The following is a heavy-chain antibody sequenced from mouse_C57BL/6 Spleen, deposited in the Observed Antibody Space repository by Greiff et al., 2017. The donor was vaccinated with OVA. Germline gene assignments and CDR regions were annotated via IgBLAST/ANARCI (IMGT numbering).Heavy chain of an antibody. D-gene: IGHD4-1*01. V-gene: IGHV1-82*01. J-gene: IGHJ2*01. Sequence: QVQMQQSGPELVKPGASVKISCKASGYAFSSSWMNWVKQRPGKGLEWIGRIYPGDGDTNYNGKFKGKATLTADKSSSTAYMQLSSLTSEDSAVYFCALNWGASYYFDYWGQGTTLTVSS. CDR2: IYPGDGDT. CDR1: GYAFSSSW. CDR3: ALNWGASYYFDY.